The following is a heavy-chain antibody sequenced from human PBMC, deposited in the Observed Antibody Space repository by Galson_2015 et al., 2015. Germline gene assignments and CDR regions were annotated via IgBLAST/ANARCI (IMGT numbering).Heavy chain of an antibody. CDR2: ISWDGGRT. V-gene: IGHV3-43*01. CDR3: AKPVIVGATGGAFDI. CDR1: GFTFDDYP. Sequence: SLRLSCAASGFTFDDYPMHWVRHAPGKGLEWVSLISWDGGRTYYADSVKGRFTISRDNSKNSLYLQMNSLRTEDTAVYYCAKPVIVGATGGAFDIWGPGTMVTVSS. J-gene: IGHJ3*02. D-gene: IGHD1-26*01.